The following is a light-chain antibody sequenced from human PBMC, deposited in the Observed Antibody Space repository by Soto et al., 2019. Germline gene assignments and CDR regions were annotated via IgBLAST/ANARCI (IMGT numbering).Light chain of an antibody. CDR3: SSFTSDTTYV. Sequence: QSVLTQPPSVSRSPGQSVAVSCTGTSSEDGSYNRVSWYQQPPGTAPKIMIYEVNNRPSGVPDRFSGSKSGNTASLTISGLQAEDEADYYCSSFTSDTTYVFGTGTKVTVL. CDR2: EVN. V-gene: IGLV2-18*02. J-gene: IGLJ1*01. CDR1: SSEDGSYNR.